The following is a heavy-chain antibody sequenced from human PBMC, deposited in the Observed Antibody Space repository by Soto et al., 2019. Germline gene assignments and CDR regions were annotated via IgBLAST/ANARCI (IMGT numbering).Heavy chain of an antibody. CDR3: AKDRLGWLLLPLFDY. CDR1: GFTFSSYG. Sequence: QVQLVESGGGVVQPGRSLRLSCAASGFTFSSYGMHWVRQAPGKGLEWVAVISYDGSNKYYADSVKGRFTISRDNSKNTLYLQMNSLRAEDTAVYYCAKDRLGWLLLPLFDYWGQGTLVTVSS. CDR2: ISYDGSNK. D-gene: IGHD3-22*01. V-gene: IGHV3-30*18. J-gene: IGHJ4*02.